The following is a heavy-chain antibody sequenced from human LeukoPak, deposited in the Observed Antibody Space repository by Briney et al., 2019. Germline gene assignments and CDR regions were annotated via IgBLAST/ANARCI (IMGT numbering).Heavy chain of an antibody. CDR2: IYYSGST. CDR3: AVGRGYSGLDY. D-gene: IGHD5-12*01. Sequence: PSETLSLTCTVSGGSVSSGSYYWSWIRQPPGKGLEWIGYIYYSGSTNYNPSLKSRVTISVDTSKNQFSLKLSSVTAADTAVYYCAVGRGYSGLDYWGQGTLVTVSS. V-gene: IGHV4-61*01. J-gene: IGHJ4*02. CDR1: GGSVSSGSYY.